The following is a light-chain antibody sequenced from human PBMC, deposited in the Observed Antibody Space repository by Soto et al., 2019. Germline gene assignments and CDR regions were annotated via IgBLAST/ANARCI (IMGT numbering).Light chain of an antibody. Sequence: DIQMTQSPSSLSVSVGDRVTITCRASQNIRTYLNWYQQKPGKAPKLLIYATSNLQTGVPSRFSGSGSGTDFTLTIHSLQPEDFATYYCQQSYSTPPVTFXGGTKVDI. CDR2: ATS. CDR3: QQSYSTPPVT. J-gene: IGKJ4*01. V-gene: IGKV1-39*01. CDR1: QNIRTY.